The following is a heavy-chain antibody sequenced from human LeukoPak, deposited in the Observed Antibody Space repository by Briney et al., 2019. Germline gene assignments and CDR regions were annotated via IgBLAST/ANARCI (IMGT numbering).Heavy chain of an antibody. D-gene: IGHD6-19*01. CDR3: AKDSNGWYQRGSNYFDY. CDR1: GLTVSNHW. J-gene: IGHJ4*02. Sequence: GGSLRLSCVASGLTVSNHWMSWVRQAPGKGLEWVANIREERGQEYYVDSVKGRFTTSKNSAKNSLYLQMNSLRAEDTAEYYCAKDSNGWYQRGSNYFDYWGQGTLVTVSS. V-gene: IGHV3-7*03. CDR2: IREERGQE.